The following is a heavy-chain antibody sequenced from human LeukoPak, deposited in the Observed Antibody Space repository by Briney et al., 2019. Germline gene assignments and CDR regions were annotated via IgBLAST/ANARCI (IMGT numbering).Heavy chain of an antibody. D-gene: IGHD2-2*01. J-gene: IGHJ6*03. CDR2: INPKSGGT. V-gene: IGHV1-2*02. CDR3: ATDRENQLLPGGGDYYSYYMDV. CDR1: GYTFTAYY. Sequence: ASVKVSCKASGYTFTAYYMHWVRQAPGQGLEWMGWINPKSGGTKYAQKFQGRVTMTRDTSISTAYMELSRLTSDDTAVYYCATDRENQLLPGGGDYYSYYMDVWGKGTTVTVSS.